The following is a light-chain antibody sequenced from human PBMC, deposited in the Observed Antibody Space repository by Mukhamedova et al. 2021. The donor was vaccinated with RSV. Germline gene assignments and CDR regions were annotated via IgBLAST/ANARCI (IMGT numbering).Light chain of an antibody. CDR1: SGHRNYI. CDR2: LEYTGSY. J-gene: IGLJ2*01. CDR3: ETGDPNTRV. Sequence: NSGHRNYIIAWHQQQPGKAPRYLMKLEYTGSYNRGSGVPDRFSGSSSGTDRYLTISNLQFEDEADYYCETGDPNTRVFGGGTKLT. V-gene: IGLV4-60*02.